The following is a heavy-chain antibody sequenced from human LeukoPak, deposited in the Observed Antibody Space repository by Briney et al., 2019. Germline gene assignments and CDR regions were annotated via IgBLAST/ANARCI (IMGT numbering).Heavy chain of an antibody. CDR2: INPSGGST. CDR3: ARTPSGTNTIFGGANGDAFDN. CDR1: GYTFTSYY. V-gene: IGHV1-46*01. D-gene: IGHD3-3*01. Sequence: ASVKVSCKASGYTFTSYYMHWVRQAPGQGLEWMGIINPSGGSTSYAQKFQGRVTMTRDTSTSTVYMELSSLRSEDTAVYYCARTPSGTNTIFGGANGDAFDNWGQGTMVTVSS. J-gene: IGHJ3*02.